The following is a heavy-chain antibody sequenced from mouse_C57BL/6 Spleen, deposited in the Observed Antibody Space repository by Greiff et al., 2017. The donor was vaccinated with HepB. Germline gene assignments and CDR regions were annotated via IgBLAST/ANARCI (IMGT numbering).Heavy chain of an antibody. CDR3: ARDNSSYYYGSSFAY. D-gene: IGHD1-1*01. V-gene: IGHV3-6*01. CDR2: ISYDGSN. Sequence: EVQLQESGPGLVKPSQSLSLTCSVTGYSITSGYYWNWIRQFPGNKLEWMGYISYDGSNNYNPSLKNRISITRDTSKNQFFLKLNSVTTEDTATYYCARDNSSYYYGSSFAYWGQGTLVTVSA. CDR1: GYSITSGYY. J-gene: IGHJ3*01.